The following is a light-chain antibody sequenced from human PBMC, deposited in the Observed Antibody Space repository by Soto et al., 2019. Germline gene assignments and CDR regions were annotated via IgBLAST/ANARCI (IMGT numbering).Light chain of an antibody. CDR1: SSDVGGYNY. CDR2: EVN. Sequence: QSVLTQPPSASGSPGQSVAISCTGNSSDVGGYNYVSWYQQHPGKAPKLMIYEVNKRPSGVPDRFSGSKSGNTASLTVSGLQAEDAADYYCSSYAGSSNVFGTGTKVTVL. CDR3: SSYAGSSNV. V-gene: IGLV2-8*01. J-gene: IGLJ1*01.